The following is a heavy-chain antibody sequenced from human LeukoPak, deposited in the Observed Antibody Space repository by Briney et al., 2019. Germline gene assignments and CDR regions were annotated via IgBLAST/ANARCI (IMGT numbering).Heavy chain of an antibody. CDR3: AKRLHFDWLFPGDSFDY. CDR2: ISSSSSYI. J-gene: IGHJ4*02. Sequence: GGSLRLSCAASGFTFSSYSMNWVRQAPGKGLEWVSSISSSSSYIYYADSVKGRFTISRDNSKNTLYLQMNSLRAEDTAVYYCAKRLHFDWLFPGDSFDYWGQGTLVTVSS. CDR1: GFTFSSYS. V-gene: IGHV3-21*04. D-gene: IGHD3-9*01.